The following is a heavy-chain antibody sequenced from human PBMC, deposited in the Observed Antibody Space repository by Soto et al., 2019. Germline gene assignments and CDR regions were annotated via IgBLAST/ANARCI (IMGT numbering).Heavy chain of an antibody. Sequence: QLQESGPGLVKPSQTLSLTCTVSGGSLDSGGYYWGWIRQRPGKALEWIGYIYHSGSSYHNPSLESRVDMSVDTSENQFSLKLTSVTAADTAVCYCARGLDGYFLYFDYWGRGTLVTVSS. D-gene: IGHD5-12*01. J-gene: IGHJ4*02. V-gene: IGHV4-31*03. CDR3: ARGLDGYFLYFDY. CDR1: GGSLDSGGYY. CDR2: IYHSGSS.